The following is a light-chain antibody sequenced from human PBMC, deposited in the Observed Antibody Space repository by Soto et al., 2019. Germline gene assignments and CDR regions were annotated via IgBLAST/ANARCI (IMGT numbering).Light chain of an antibody. CDR2: GVS. J-gene: IGKJ2*01. CDR3: QLHSDSPPRYT. Sequence: EIVLTQSPGTLSLSPGERATLSCRASQSISSSYLAWYQQKPGQAPRLLIYGVSNRATGIPDRFSGSGSGTDFTLTISRLEPEDFAVYYCQLHSDSPPRYTFGQGTKLEIK. CDR1: QSISSSY. V-gene: IGKV3-20*01.